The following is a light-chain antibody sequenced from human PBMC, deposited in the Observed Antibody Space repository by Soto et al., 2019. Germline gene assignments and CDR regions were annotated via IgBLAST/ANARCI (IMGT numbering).Light chain of an antibody. CDR2: SNN. V-gene: IGLV1-40*01. Sequence: QSVLTQPPSVSGAPGQRVTISCTGSSSNTGAGYDVHWYKQFPGTAPKLLIYSNNNRPSGVPGRFSGSKSGTSASLAITGLQVEDEANYYCQSYDSSLSGFVFGTGTKVTVL. CDR3: QSYDSSLSGFV. J-gene: IGLJ1*01. CDR1: SSNTGAGYD.